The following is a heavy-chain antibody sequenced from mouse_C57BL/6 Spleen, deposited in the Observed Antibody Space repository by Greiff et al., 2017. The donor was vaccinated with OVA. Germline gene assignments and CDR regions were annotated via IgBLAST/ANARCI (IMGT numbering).Heavy chain of an antibody. J-gene: IGHJ1*03. CDR3: AHISNWYFDV. CDR1: GYSITSGYY. CDR2: ISYDGSN. Sequence: EVHLVESGPGLVKPSQSLSLTCSVTGYSITSGYYWNWIRQFPGNKLEWMGYISYDGSNNYNPSLKNRISITRDTSKNQFFLKLNSVTTEDTATYYCAHISNWYFDVWGTGTTVTVSS. V-gene: IGHV3-6*01.